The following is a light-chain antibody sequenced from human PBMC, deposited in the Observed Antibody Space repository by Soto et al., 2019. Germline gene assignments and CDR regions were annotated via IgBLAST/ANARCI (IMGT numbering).Light chain of an antibody. CDR1: SSDVGRYNY. J-gene: IGLJ2*01. V-gene: IGLV2-14*01. CDR2: DVN. CDR3: SSYTSRSTRVV. Sequence: QSVLTQPASVSGSPGQSITISCTGTSSDVGRYNYVSWYQQHPGKAPQLMLYDVNNRPSGVSNRFSGSKSGNTASLTISGLQAEDEAHYYCSSYTSRSTRVVFGGGTQLPVL.